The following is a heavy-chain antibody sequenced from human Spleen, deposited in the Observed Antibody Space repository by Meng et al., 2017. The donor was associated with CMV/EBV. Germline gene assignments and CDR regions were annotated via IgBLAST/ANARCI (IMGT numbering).Heavy chain of an antibody. CDR1: GGSISSSSYY. D-gene: IGHD5-12*01. V-gene: IGHV4-61*05. CDR2: IYYTGRT. CDR3: ARGRYSGYDYYYYGFDV. J-gene: IGHJ6*02. Sequence: SETLSLTCTVSGGSISSSSYYWGWIRQPPGKGLEWIGYIYYTGRTKYNPSLEGGVTISLDTSKSQFSLNLSSVTAADTAVYYCARGRYSGYDYYYYGFDVWGQGTTVTVSS.